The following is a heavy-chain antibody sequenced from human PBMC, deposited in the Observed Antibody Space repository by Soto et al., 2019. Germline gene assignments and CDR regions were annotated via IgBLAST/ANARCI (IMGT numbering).Heavy chain of an antibody. CDR1: GFTFSSYG. D-gene: IGHD3-16*01. Sequence: QVQLVESGGGVVQPGRSLRLSCAASGFTFSSYGMHWVRQAPGKGLEWVAVIWYDGSNKYYADSLKGRFTISRDNSKNTLYLQMNSLRAEDTAVYYCARDRSLGGLDGMDVWGRGTTVTVSS. J-gene: IGHJ6*02. CDR2: IWYDGSNK. V-gene: IGHV3-33*01. CDR3: ARDRSLGGLDGMDV.